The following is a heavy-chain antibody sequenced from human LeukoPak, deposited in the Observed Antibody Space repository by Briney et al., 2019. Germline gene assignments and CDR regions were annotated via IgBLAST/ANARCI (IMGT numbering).Heavy chain of an antibody. CDR2: ISYSGNT. CDR3: ARDPRAAAGTRE. CDR1: GGSISSYY. D-gene: IGHD6-13*01. V-gene: IGHV4-59*12. Sequence: PSETLSLTCTVSGGSISSYYWSWIRQPPGKGLEWIGYISYSGNTKYNPSLKSRDIISVDTSKNQFSLKLSSVTAADTAVYYCARDPRAAAGTREWGQGTLVTVSS. J-gene: IGHJ4*02.